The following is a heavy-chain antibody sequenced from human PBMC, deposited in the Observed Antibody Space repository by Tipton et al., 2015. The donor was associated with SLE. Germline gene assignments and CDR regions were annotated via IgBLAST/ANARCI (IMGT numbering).Heavy chain of an antibody. D-gene: IGHD2-2*01. Sequence: TLSLTCTVSGGSISSGSYYWSWIRQPAGKGLEWIGRIYTSGSTNYNPSLKSRVTISVDTSKNQFSLKLSSVTAADTAVYYCARVPAVYYYYMDVWGKGTTVTVSS. V-gene: IGHV4-61*02. CDR2: IYTSGST. CDR3: ARVPAVYYYYMDV. CDR1: GGSISSGSYY. J-gene: IGHJ6*03.